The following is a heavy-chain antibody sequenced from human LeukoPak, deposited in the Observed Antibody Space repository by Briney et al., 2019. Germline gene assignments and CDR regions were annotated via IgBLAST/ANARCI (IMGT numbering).Heavy chain of an antibody. J-gene: IGHJ3*02. CDR1: GFTFSNYA. D-gene: IGHD3-22*01. Sequence: PGGSLRLSCAASGFTFSNYAMSWVRQAPGKGLEWVSSISGSGGSTYYADSVKGRFTISRDNSKNTLYLQMNSLRAEDTAVYYCAAVDKAPQRNAFDIWGQGTMVTVSS. V-gene: IGHV3-23*01. CDR2: ISGSGGST. CDR3: AAVDKAPQRNAFDI.